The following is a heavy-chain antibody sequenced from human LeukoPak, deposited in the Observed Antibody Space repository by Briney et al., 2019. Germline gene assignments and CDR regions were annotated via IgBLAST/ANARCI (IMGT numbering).Heavy chain of an antibody. Sequence: GGSLRLSCAASGFSFSNYPMQWVRQAPGKGLEWVATISYDGSSRYSAASVKGRFTISRDNSKNTLSLQMNSLRVEDTAMYYCASPPGRPNGDWGQGTLVTVSS. D-gene: IGHD7-27*01. CDR2: ISYDGSSR. CDR3: ASPPGRPNGD. CDR1: GFSFSNYP. J-gene: IGHJ4*02. V-gene: IGHV3-30*04.